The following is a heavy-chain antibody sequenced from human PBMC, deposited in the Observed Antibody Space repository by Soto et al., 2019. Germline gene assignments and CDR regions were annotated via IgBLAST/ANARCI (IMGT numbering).Heavy chain of an antibody. V-gene: IGHV3-30*18. CDR3: ANSVDGILTGSPDY. CDR2: ISYDGSNK. D-gene: IGHD3-9*01. J-gene: IGHJ4*02. CDR1: GFTFSSYG. Sequence: QVQLVESGGGVVQPGRSLRLSCAASGFTFSSYGMHWVRQAPGKGLEWVAVISYDGSNKYYADSVKGRFTISRDNSKNTLYLQMNSLRAEDTAVYYCANSVDGILTGSPDYWGQGTLVTVSS.